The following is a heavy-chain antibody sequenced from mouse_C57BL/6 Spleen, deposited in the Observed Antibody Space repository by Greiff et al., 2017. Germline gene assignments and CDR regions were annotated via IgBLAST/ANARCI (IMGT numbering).Heavy chain of an antibody. D-gene: IGHD2-3*01. CDR2: INPNNGGT. CDR1: GYTFTDYN. Sequence: EVKLMESGPELVKPGASVKIPCKASGYTFTDYNMDWVKQSHGKSLEWIGDINPNNGGTIYNQKFKGKATLTVDKSSSTAYMELRSLTSEDTAVYYCARGDGSGYFDVWGTGTTVTVSS. CDR3: ARGDGSGYFDV. V-gene: IGHV1-18*01. J-gene: IGHJ1*03.